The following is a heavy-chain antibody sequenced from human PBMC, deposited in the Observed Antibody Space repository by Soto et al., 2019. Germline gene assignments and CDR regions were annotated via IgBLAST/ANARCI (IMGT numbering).Heavy chain of an antibody. J-gene: IGHJ6*03. D-gene: IGHD3-10*01. V-gene: IGHV3-11*01. CDR3: AGDVRGSGVLMAGNYYFMDV. CDR1: VFTFSDYY. Sequence: QVQLVESGGGLVKPGGSLRLSCAASVFTFSDYYMNWIRQAPGKGLEWISYISTSGSTIYYADSVKGQFTISRDNAKNPLYVQRNSLRAEDAAVYYCAGDVRGSGVLMAGNYYFMDVWGKGATVTVSS. CDR2: ISTSGSTI.